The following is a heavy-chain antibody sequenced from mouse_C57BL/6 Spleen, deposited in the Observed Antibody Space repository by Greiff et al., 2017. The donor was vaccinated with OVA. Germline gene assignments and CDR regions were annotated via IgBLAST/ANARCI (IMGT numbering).Heavy chain of an antibody. Sequence: QVQLKQPGAELVMPGASVKLSCKASGYTFTSYWMHWVKQRPGQGLEWIGEIDPSDSYTNYNQKFKGKSTLTVDKSSSTAYMQLSSLTSEDSAVYYCARRGNWDYAMDYWGQGTSVTVSS. J-gene: IGHJ4*01. CDR2: IDPSDSYT. D-gene: IGHD4-1*01. CDR3: ARRGNWDYAMDY. CDR1: GYTFTSYW. V-gene: IGHV1-69*01.